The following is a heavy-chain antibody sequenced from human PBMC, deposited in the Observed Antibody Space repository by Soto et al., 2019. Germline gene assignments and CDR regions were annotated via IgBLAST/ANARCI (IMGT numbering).Heavy chain of an antibody. Sequence: SDTLSLTCAVYGGSFSGYYWSWIRQPPGKGLEWIGEINHSGSTNYNPSLKSRVTISVDTSKNQFSLKLSSVTAADTAVYYCARGYIVVVPAATTFTRYYYYMDVWGKGTTVTVSS. CDR1: GGSFSGYY. J-gene: IGHJ6*03. CDR2: INHSGST. CDR3: ARGYIVVVPAATTFTRYYYYMDV. D-gene: IGHD2-2*01. V-gene: IGHV4-34*01.